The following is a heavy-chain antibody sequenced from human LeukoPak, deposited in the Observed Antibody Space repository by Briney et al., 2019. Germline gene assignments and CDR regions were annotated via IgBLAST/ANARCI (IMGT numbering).Heavy chain of an antibody. V-gene: IGHV3-15*01. Sequence: KPGGSLRLSCAGSGXSFSHTWMNWVRQAPGKGLESIGRIKSKTNGGEATEYAAAVTGRFFISRDDSASTLYLHSNSLKTEDTAVYYCATDRIVGASAFDVWGQGTMVTVSS. CDR1: GXSFSHTW. J-gene: IGHJ3*01. CDR3: ATDRIVGASAFDV. CDR2: IKSKTNGGEAT. D-gene: IGHD1-26*01.